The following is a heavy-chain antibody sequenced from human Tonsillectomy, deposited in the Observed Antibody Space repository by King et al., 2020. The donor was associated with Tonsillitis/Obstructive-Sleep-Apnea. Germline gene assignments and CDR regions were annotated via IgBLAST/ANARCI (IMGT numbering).Heavy chain of an antibody. Sequence: VQLVESGGGLVQPGGSLRLSCAASGFTFSSYSMSWVRQAPGKGLEWVSTISESGGRTNYAGSVKGRFSISRDNSKNTLYLQMNSLRVEDTAVYYCAKVRAFPGNASSSYMDSGGKGPTFTVS. D-gene: IGHD1-1*01. CDR3: AKVRAFPGNASSSYMDS. CDR1: GFTFSSYS. J-gene: IGHJ6*03. CDR2: ISESGGRT. V-gene: IGHV3-23*04.